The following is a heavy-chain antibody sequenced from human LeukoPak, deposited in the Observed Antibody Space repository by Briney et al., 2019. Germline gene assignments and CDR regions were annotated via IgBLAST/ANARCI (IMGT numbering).Heavy chain of an antibody. D-gene: IGHD1/OR15-1a*01. CDR2: ISTTGGST. J-gene: IGHJ4*02. CDR1: GFTFSIYS. CDR3: AKNKQSLFDY. Sequence: PGGSLRLSCAASGFTFSIYSMRWGLQAPGKGLEWVSSISTTGGSTQYADSVKGRFTISRDNSKNTLYLQMNSLRAEDTAVYYCAKNKQSLFDYWGQGSLVTVSS. V-gene: IGHV3-23*01.